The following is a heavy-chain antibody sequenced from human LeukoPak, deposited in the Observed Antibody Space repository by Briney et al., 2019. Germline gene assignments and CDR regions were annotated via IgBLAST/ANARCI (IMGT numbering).Heavy chain of an antibody. D-gene: IGHD5-18*01. CDR3: ASTGDTSVVTPYFYYYMHV. CDR2: INPNSGGT. Sequence: ASVKVSCKASGYTFTGYHMHWVRQAPGQGLEWMGWINPNSGGTNYAQKFQGRVTMTRDTSISTAYMELSRLRSDDTAVYYCASTGDTSVVTPYFYYYMHVWGKGTTVTVSS. V-gene: IGHV1-2*02. CDR1: GYTFTGYH. J-gene: IGHJ6*03.